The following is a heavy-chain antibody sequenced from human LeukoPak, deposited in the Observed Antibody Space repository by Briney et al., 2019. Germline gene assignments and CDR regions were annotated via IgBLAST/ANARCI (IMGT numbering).Heavy chain of an antibody. CDR1: GFTFSSYA. D-gene: IGHD1-26*01. Sequence: GGSLRLSCAASGFTFSSYAMSWARQAPGKGLEWVPSISSSSSYIYYADSVKGRFTISRDNAKNSLYLQMNSLRAEDTAVYYCARTQGIKVGATPPDYWGQGTLVTVSS. J-gene: IGHJ4*02. CDR3: ARTQGIKVGATPPDY. V-gene: IGHV3-21*01. CDR2: ISSSSSYI.